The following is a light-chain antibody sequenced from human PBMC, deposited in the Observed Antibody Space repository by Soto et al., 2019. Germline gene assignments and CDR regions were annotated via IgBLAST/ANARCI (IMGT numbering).Light chain of an antibody. CDR2: GAS. V-gene: IGKV3-20*01. J-gene: IGKJ5*01. CDR1: QSVSSR. CDR3: QHCYGSPPIS. Sequence: VCAQTTDALSLSLGQRATLSCIASQSVSSRIAWYQHKSGQAPRLLISGASRRATGIPDRFSGSGSGTDFTLTISRLESEDFALYYCQHCYGSPPISFGQGTRLEIK.